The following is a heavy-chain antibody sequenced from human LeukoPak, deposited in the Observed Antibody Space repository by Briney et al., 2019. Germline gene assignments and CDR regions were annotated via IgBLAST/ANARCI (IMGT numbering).Heavy chain of an antibody. CDR3: ARDSAVSA. Sequence: PTGRSLRLSCAASGFTFSSYGMHWVRQAPGKGLEWVAVISYDGSNKYYADSVKGRFTISRDNSKNTLYLQMNSLRAEDTAVYYCARDSAVSAWGKGTLVTVSS. D-gene: IGHD3-10*01. CDR2: ISYDGSNK. CDR1: GFTFSSYG. J-gene: IGHJ5*02. V-gene: IGHV3-30*03.